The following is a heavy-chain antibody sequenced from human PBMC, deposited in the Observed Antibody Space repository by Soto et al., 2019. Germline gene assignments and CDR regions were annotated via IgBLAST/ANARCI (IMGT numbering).Heavy chain of an antibody. CDR2: IYPGNSDT. CDR3: ARHVYYDVLKKNY. CDR1: GYNFANYW. Sequence: SLKISCKGSGYNFANYWIGWVRQMPGKGLEWMGIIYPGNSDTRYSPSFQGQVTISADTSISTAYLEWSSLKASDTAIYYCARHVYYDVLKKNYWGQGTLVTVSS. D-gene: IGHD3-9*01. V-gene: IGHV5-51*01. J-gene: IGHJ4*02.